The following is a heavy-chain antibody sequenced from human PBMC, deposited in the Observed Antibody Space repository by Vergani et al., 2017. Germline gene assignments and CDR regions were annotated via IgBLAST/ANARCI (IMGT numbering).Heavy chain of an antibody. J-gene: IGHJ6*02. Sequence: EVQLVQSGAEAKKPGESLKISCKGSGYSFTSYWIGWVRQMPGKGLEWMGVIYPGDSDTRYSPSFQGQVTISADMSISTAYLQWSSLQASDTAMYYCAGANPMPSDFWRGYQSYYYYGMDVWGQGTTVTVSS. CDR1: GYSFTSYW. CDR2: IYPGDSDT. D-gene: IGHD3-3*01. CDR3: AGANPMPSDFWRGYQSYYYYGMDV. V-gene: IGHV5-51*01.